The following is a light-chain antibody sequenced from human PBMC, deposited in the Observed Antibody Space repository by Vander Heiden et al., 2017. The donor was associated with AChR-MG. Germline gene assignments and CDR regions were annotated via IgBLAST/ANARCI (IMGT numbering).Light chain of an antibody. CDR2: DVS. V-gene: IGLV2-14*03. Sequence: QSALTQPASVSGSPGQSVAISCTGTSNDHGGYNYVSWHQPTPGKAPKVIIFDVSMRPSGVSNRFSGSKSGNTASLTISGLQAEDEADYYCSSYTGSSTWVFGGGTKVTVL. CDR3: SSYTGSSTWV. J-gene: IGLJ3*02. CDR1: SNDHGGYNY.